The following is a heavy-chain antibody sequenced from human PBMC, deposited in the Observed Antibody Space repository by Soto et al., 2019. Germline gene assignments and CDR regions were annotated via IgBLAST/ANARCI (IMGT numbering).Heavy chain of an antibody. D-gene: IGHD2-21*01. Sequence: QITLKESGPTLVKPTQTLTLTCTFSGFSLSTSGVGVGWIRQPPGKALEWLALIYWDDDKRYSPSLKSRLTITKDTSKNQVVPTMTNIDPVDTATYYCAHGGLSVVALDYFDYRGQGTLVTVSS. CDR3: AHGGLSVVALDYFDY. CDR2: IYWDDDK. CDR1: GFSLSTSGVG. J-gene: IGHJ4*02. V-gene: IGHV2-5*02.